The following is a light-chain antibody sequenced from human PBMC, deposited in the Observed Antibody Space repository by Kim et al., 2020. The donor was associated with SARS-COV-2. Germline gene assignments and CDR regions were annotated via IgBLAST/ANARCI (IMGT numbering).Light chain of an antibody. CDR1: SAHSNYA. V-gene: IGLV4-69*01. Sequence: VKLPCALRSAHSNYAIAWHQLQREKGPGYWMQLNSDGSHNKGDGIPDRFSGSSSGAERYLTISRLQSEDEADYYCQTWGTGIRVVFGGGTQLTVL. CDR3: QTWGTGIRVV. CDR2: LNSDGSH. J-gene: IGLJ2*01.